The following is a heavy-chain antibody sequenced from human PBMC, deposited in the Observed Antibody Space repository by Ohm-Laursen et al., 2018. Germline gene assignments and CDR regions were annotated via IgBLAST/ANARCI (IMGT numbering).Heavy chain of an antibody. CDR1: GATISGYW. J-gene: IGHJ6*02. Sequence: SLRLSCAASGATISGYWMHWVRQAPGKGLVWVSRINSDGSSTSYVDSVKGRFTISRDNAKNTLYLQMNSLRAEDTAVYYCTRGATLDVWGQGTTVTVSS. V-gene: IGHV3-74*01. D-gene: IGHD5-12*01. CDR3: TRGATLDV. CDR2: INSDGSST.